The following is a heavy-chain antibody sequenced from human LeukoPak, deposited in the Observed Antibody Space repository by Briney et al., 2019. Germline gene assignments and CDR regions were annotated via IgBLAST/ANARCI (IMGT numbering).Heavy chain of an antibody. Sequence: ASVTVSCKASGYTFTDYYMHWVRQAPGQGLEWMGWINPNSGGTNYAQNFRGRVTMTSDTSNNTAYMDLSRLRSDDAAVYYCARVVDDWDYFDYWGQGTLVTVSS. CDR1: GYTFTDYY. V-gene: IGHV1-2*02. J-gene: IGHJ4*02. CDR3: ARVVDDWDYFDY. D-gene: IGHD2-15*01. CDR2: INPNSGGT.